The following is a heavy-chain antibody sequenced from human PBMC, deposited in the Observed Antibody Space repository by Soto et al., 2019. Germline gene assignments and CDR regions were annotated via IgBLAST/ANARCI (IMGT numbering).Heavy chain of an antibody. CDR2: IWYDGSNK. V-gene: IGHV3-33*01. J-gene: IGHJ4*02. D-gene: IGHD3-10*01. CDR1: GFTFSSYG. CDR3: ARALWFEVNTDFDY. Sequence: GGSLRLSCAASGFTFSSYGMHWVRQAPGKGLEWVAVIWYDGSNKYYADSVKGRFTISRDNSKNTLYLQMNSLRAEDTAVYYCARALWFEVNTDFDYWGQGTLVTVSS.